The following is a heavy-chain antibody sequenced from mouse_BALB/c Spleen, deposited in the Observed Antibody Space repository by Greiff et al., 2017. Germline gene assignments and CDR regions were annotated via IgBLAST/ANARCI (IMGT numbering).Heavy chain of an antibody. CDR3: ASDYGSSFAY. J-gene: IGHJ3*01. CDR2: IWSGGST. CDR1: GFSLTSYG. V-gene: IGHV2-2*02. D-gene: IGHD1-1*01. Sequence: VKLMESGPGLVQPSQSLSITCAASGFSLTSYGVHWVRQSPGKGLEWLGVIWSGGSTDYNAAFISRLSISKDNSKSHVFFKMNSLQANDTAIYYCASDYGSSFAYWGQGTLVTVSA.